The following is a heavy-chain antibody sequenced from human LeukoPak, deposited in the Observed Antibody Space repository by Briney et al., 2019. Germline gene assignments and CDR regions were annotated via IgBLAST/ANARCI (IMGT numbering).Heavy chain of an antibody. D-gene: IGHD3-22*01. J-gene: IGHJ4*02. CDR2: IYYSGST. CDR1: GGSISSYY. CDR3: ARDLGNNYDSSGYYDY. V-gene: IGHV4-59*06. Sequence: SETLSLTCTVSGGSISSYYWSWIRQHPGKGLEWIGYIYYSGSTYYNPSLKSRVTISVDTSKNQFSLKLSSVTAADTAVYYCARDLGNNYDSSGYYDYWGQGTLVTVSS.